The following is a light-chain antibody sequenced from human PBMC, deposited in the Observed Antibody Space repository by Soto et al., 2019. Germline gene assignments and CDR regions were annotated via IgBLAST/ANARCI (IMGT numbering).Light chain of an antibody. J-gene: IGKJ5*01. CDR2: EVS. Sequence: DVVLTQTPLSLSVTPGQPASISCKSSQSLLHNGGETFLFWYLQKPGQSPHLLIYEVSNRFSGVPDRFSGSGSGTDFTLEISRVEAEDVGIYYCMQSTQLPPTFGQGTRLEIK. CDR3: MQSTQLPPT. V-gene: IGKV2D-29*02. CDR1: QSLLHNGGETF.